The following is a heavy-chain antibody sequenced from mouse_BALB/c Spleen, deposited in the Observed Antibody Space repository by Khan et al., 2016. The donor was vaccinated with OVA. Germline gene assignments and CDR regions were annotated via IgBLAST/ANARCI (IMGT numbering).Heavy chain of an antibody. CDR2: INPRSGYT. CDR1: GYTFTSNT. D-gene: IGHD2-14*01. CDR3: ARRTTGYTMDY. Sequence: QMQLEESGAELARPGASVMMSCKTSGYTFTSNTMHWVKQRPGQGLEWIGYINPRSGYTNYNQNFKDKATLTADKSSSTAYMQLSSQTSEDSAVYYCARRTTGYTMDYWGQGTSVTVSS. J-gene: IGHJ4*01. V-gene: IGHV1-4*01.